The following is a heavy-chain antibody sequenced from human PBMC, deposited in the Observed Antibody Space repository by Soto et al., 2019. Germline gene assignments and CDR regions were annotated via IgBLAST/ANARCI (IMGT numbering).Heavy chain of an antibody. D-gene: IGHD3-10*01. CDR1: GFTFSNYA. CDR3: AKWRSSLWFGELFST. J-gene: IGHJ5*02. CDR2: LSGGANTR. Sequence: EEQLLESGGDLVQPGGSLRLSCAASGFTFSNYAMGGVRQAQGKGLEWVSGLSGGANTRYYADSVRGRFTISRDNSKNTVYLQMNSLRVEDTAVYYCAKWRSSLWFGELFSTWGQGTLVTVSS. V-gene: IGHV3-23*01.